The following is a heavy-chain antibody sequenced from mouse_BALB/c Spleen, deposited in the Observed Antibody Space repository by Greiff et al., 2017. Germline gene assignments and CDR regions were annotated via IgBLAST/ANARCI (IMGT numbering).Heavy chain of an antibody. J-gene: IGHJ4*01. CDR2: ISSGSSTT. D-gene: IGHD1-2*01. CDR3: ARFHYYEYCYAMDY. V-gene: IGHV5-17*02. Sequence: EVQVVESGGGLVQPGGSRKLSCAASGFTFSSFGMHWVRQAPEKGLEWVAYISSGSSTTYYANTVKGRFTISRDTPKNTLFLQMTSLRTEDTAMYYGARFHYYEYCYAMDYWGQGTSVTVSS. CDR1: GFTFSSFG.